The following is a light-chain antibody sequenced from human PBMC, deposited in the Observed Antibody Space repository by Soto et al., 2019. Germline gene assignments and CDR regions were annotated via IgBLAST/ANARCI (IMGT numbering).Light chain of an antibody. CDR2: GAS. J-gene: IGKJ4*01. CDR1: QSISDT. V-gene: IGKV3-15*01. Sequence: EMVMTQSPATMSVSPWGRDTIYCRASQSISDTLAWYQQKPGQAPRLLIYGASTRAPGFPARFNGGGSGTEFTLTISSLQSEDFALYYCQQFHNWPLSFGGGTKVDIK. CDR3: QQFHNWPLS.